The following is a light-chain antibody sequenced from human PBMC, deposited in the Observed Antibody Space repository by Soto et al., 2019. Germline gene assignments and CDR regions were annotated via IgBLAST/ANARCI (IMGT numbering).Light chain of an antibody. V-gene: IGKV1-13*02. CDR1: QDITSA. J-gene: IGKJ5*01. CDR2: AAS. CDR3: HHCNRYVIT. Sequence: AIQLTQSPSSLSASVGDRVTITCRASQDITSALAWYQQKPGKAPNLLIYAASSLKSGVPSRFSGSGSGTDFTLIISSLQPEDFATYYCHHCNRYVITFGQGTLLEIK.